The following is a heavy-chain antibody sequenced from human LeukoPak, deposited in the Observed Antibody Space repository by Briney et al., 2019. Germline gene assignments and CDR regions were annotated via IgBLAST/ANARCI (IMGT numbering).Heavy chain of an antibody. Sequence: KPSETLSLTCTVSGGSISSYYWSWIRQPAGEGLEWIGRVYSSGSTNYNPSLKSRVIMSVDTSKNQFSLKLSSVTAADTAVYYCARDRNGGPEYWGQGTLVTVSS. CDR1: GGSISSYY. V-gene: IGHV4-4*07. CDR3: ARDRNGGPEY. CDR2: VYSSGST. D-gene: IGHD4-23*01. J-gene: IGHJ4*02.